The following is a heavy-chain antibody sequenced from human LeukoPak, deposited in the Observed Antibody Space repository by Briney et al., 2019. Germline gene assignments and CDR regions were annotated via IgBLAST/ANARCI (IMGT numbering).Heavy chain of an antibody. Sequence: GASVKVSCKASGYTFTGSYMHWVRQAPGQGLEWMGWIDPNNGGTNYAQKFQGWVTMTRDTSISTAYMELSRLRSDDTAVYYCASLGYCSGGSCFWGQGTMVTVSS. J-gene: IGHJ3*01. D-gene: IGHD2-15*01. CDR1: GYTFTGSY. CDR3: ASLGYCSGGSCF. V-gene: IGHV1-2*04. CDR2: IDPNNGGT.